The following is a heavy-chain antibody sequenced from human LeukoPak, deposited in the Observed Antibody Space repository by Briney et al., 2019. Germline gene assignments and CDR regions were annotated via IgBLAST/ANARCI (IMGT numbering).Heavy chain of an antibody. D-gene: IGHD3-22*01. J-gene: IGHJ4*02. V-gene: IGHV3-30*02. CDR3: AKLLLETGGIGEEFDY. CDR1: GFTFSSYA. CDR2: IRHGGNKK. Sequence: AGGSLRLSCAASGFTFSSYAMYWVRQAPGKGLEWVAFIRHGGNKKYYADSVKGRFTIYRDNSKNTLYLQMNRLTSEDTAVYYCAKLLLETGGIGEEFDYWGQGTLVTVSS.